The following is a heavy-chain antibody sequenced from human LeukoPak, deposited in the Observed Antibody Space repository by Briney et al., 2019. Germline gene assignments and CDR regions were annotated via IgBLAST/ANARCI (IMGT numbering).Heavy chain of an antibody. J-gene: IGHJ4*02. D-gene: IGHD6-19*01. CDR2: ISYDGSNK. V-gene: IGHV3-30*04. Sequence: GGSLRLSCAASGFTFSTYAMHWVRQAPGKGLEWVALISYDGSNKYYPDSVKGRFTISRDNSKNTLFLQMNSLRAEDTAVYYCARAGSYSSAYGYFTYWGQGTLVTVSS. CDR1: GFTFSTYA. CDR3: ARAGSYSSAYGYFTY.